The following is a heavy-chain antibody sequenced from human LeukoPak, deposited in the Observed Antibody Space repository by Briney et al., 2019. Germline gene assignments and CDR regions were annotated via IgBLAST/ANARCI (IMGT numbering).Heavy chain of an antibody. J-gene: IGHJ4*02. D-gene: IGHD5-24*01. V-gene: IGHV1-24*01. CDR3: AFGPGGYNSPFDY. CDR1: GYTLTELS. CDR2: FDPEDGET. Sequence: ASVKVSCKVSGYTLTELSMHWVRQAPGKGLEWMGGFDPEDGETIYAQKFQGRVTMTEDTSTDTAYMELSSLRSEDTAVYYSAFGPGGYNSPFDYWGQGTLVTVSS.